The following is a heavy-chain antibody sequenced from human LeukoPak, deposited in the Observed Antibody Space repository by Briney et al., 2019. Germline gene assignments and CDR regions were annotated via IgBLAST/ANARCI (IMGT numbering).Heavy chain of an antibody. CDR3: TRQYDSSGYYYGY. Sequence: GGSLRLSCAASGFPFNIYTMYWVRQAPGKGLEWVSGIRHSDGNTYYADSVRGRFTISSDRSKNTLFLQMNSLRAEDTAMYYCTRQYDSSGYYYGYWGQGTLVTVSS. J-gene: IGHJ4*02. CDR1: GFPFNIYT. CDR2: IRHSDGNT. D-gene: IGHD3-22*01. V-gene: IGHV3-23*01.